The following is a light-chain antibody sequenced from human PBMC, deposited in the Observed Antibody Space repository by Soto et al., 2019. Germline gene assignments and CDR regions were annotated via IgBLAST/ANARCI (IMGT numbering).Light chain of an antibody. J-gene: IGKJ4*01. CDR3: QPYNHWPLT. CDR2: GAS. Sequence: ETVMTQSPATLSVSPGERATLSCRAGQSVNSYLAWYQQKPGHAPRLLIRGASARATCIPARFSGSGSGTEFTLTISILQSEDFALSYCQPYNHWPLTFGGGTKVEI. V-gene: IGKV3-15*01. CDR1: QSVNSY.